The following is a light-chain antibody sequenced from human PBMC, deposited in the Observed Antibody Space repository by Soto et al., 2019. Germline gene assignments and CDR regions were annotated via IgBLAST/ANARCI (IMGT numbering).Light chain of an antibody. CDR2: SNN. V-gene: IGLV1-44*01. CDR3: GTWDNSLSAYL. J-gene: IGLJ1*01. Sequence: QSVLTQPPSASGTPGQRVTISCSGSSSNIGSNTVNWYQQLPGTAPKLLIYSNNQRPSGVPDRFSGSKSGTSASLAISGLQTGDEADYYCGTWDNSLSAYLFGTGTKVTVL. CDR1: SSNIGSNT.